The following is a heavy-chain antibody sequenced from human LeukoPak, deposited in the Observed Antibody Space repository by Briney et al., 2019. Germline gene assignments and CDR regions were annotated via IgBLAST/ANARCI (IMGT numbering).Heavy chain of an antibody. J-gene: IGHJ4*02. V-gene: IGHV4-59*01. CDR1: GDPISSYY. Sequence: SETLSLTCTVSGDPISSYYWSWARQPPGKGLEGLGYIYSSGTTTYNPSLKSRLNISVDTSKNQFSLNLTSMTAADTAVYYCARVRKYSSGWYFTMYFDHWGQGTLVTVSS. CDR2: IYSSGTT. CDR3: ARVRKYSSGWYFTMYFDH. D-gene: IGHD6-19*01.